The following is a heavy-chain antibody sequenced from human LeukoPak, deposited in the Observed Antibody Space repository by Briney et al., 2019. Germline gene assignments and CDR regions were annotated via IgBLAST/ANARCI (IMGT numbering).Heavy chain of an antibody. CDR1: GYTFTSFG. CDR2: TSAYNGNT. D-gene: IGHD3-3*01. Sequence: ASVKVSCKASGYTFTSFGISWVRQAPGQGLEWMGWTSAYNGNTNYAQKLQGRVTMTTDTSTSTAYMELRSLRSDDTAVYYCARDLGRDYDFWSGYYTQHYFDYWGQGTPVTVSS. V-gene: IGHV1-18*01. J-gene: IGHJ4*02. CDR3: ARDLGRDYDFWSGYYTQHYFDY.